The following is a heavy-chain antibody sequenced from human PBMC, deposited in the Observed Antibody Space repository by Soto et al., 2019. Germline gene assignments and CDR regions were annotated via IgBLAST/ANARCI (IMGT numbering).Heavy chain of an antibody. J-gene: IGHJ4*02. V-gene: IGHV3-48*02. Sequence: DVQLVDSGGGLAQPGGSLRLSCAASGFTFGIYGMNWVRQAPGKGLEWVSYISSSSITIYYADSVKGRFTISRDNAKNSLYLQMSSLRDEDTAVYYCARGLSSYCNGGSCYPPGYWGQGTLVTVSS. CDR1: GFTFGIYG. D-gene: IGHD2-15*01. CDR2: ISSSSITI. CDR3: ARGLSSYCNGGSCYPPGY.